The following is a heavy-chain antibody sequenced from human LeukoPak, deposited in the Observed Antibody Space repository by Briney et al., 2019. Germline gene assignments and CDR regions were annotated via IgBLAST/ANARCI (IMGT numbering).Heavy chain of an antibody. CDR1: GGSFSGYY. CDR2: INHSGST. Sequence: SETLSLTCAVYGGSFSGYYWSWIRQPPGKGLEWIGEINHSGSTNYNPSLKSRVTISVDTSKNQFSLKLSSVTAADTAVYYCARATTGVPAAETGNYYYYYMDVWGKGTTVTVSS. CDR3: ARATTGVPAAETGNYYYYYMDV. D-gene: IGHD2-2*01. J-gene: IGHJ6*03. V-gene: IGHV4-34*01.